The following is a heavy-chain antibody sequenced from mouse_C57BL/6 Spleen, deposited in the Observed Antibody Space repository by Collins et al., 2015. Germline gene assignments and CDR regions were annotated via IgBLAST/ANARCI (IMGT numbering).Heavy chain of an antibody. Sequence: EVQLQQSGPELVKPGASVKISCKASGYTFTDYYMNWVKQSRGKSLEWIGDINPNNGGTSYNQKFKGKATLTVDKSSSTAYMELRSLTSEDSAVYYCARWEGQIYYGNYVDAMDYWGQGTSVTVSS. J-gene: IGHJ4*01. D-gene: IGHD2-1*01. V-gene: IGHV1-26*01. CDR1: GYTFTDYY. CDR2: INPNNGGT. CDR3: ARWEGQIYYGNYVDAMDY.